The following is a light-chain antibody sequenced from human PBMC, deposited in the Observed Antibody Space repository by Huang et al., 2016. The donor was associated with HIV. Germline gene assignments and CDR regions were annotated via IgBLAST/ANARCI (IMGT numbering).Light chain of an antibody. CDR3: QQYDNWPPYT. V-gene: IGKV3-15*01. CDR1: QSVSGN. J-gene: IGKJ2*01. CDR2: GAS. Sequence: EIVMTQSPATLSVSPGERATLACRASQSVSGNLAWYQQKPGQTPRLLLYGASPRATGIPARFSGSGSGREFTLTMSSLQSEDFALYYCQQYDNWPPYTFGQGTKLEIK.